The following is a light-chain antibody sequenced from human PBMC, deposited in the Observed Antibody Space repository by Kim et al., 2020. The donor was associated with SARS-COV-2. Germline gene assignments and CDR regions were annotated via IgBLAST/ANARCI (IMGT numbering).Light chain of an antibody. CDR2: AAS. CDR1: QSVRSNY. CDR3: QQYAASPRT. Sequence: SPGESATRSCRASQSVRSNYLAWYQQKPGQAPRLLIYAASNRATGIPDRFSGAGSGTDFTLTVSRLEPEDFAVYHCQQYAASPRTFGQGTRLEIK. J-gene: IGKJ5*01. V-gene: IGKV3-20*01.